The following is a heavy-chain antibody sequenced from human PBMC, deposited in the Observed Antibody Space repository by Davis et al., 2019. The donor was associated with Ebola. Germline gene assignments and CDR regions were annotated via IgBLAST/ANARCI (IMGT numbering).Heavy chain of an antibody. Sequence: PGGSLRLSCAASGFTFSSYGMQWVRQTPGKGLVWVSRINEDESTTSYADSVQGRFIISRDNARSTLFLQMNSLREEDTAVYYCGRDLSGKFDSWGQGTLVTVSS. CDR2: INEDESTT. CDR3: GRDLSGKFDS. J-gene: IGHJ5*01. V-gene: IGHV3-74*01. CDR1: GFTFSSYG. D-gene: IGHD5-12*01.